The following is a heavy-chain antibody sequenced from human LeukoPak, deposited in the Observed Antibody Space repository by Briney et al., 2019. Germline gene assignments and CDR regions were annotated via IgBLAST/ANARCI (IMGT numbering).Heavy chain of an antibody. CDR3: ARAWVTGIKNYYYYYMDV. Sequence: SETLSLTCSVPGGSISSFYWSWVRQPAGKGLEWIGRIFASGGTSYNPSLKSRVTISVDKSKNQFSLNLSSVTAADTAVYFCARAWVTGIKNYYYYYMDVWGKGTTVTVSS. J-gene: IGHJ6*03. CDR2: IFASGGT. V-gene: IGHV4-4*07. CDR1: GGSISSFY. D-gene: IGHD2-21*02.